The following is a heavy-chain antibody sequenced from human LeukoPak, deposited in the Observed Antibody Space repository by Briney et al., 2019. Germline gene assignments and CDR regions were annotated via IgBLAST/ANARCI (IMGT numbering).Heavy chain of an antibody. CDR2: INPNSGGT. Sequence: ASVKVSCKASGYTFTGYYMHWVRQAPGQGLERMGWINPNSGGTNYAQKFQGWVTMTRDTSISTAYMELSRLRSDDTAVYYCARGAPAPPDAFDIWGQGTMVTVSS. CDR1: GYTFTGYY. CDR3: ARGAPAPPDAFDI. V-gene: IGHV1-2*04. D-gene: IGHD6-25*01. J-gene: IGHJ3*02.